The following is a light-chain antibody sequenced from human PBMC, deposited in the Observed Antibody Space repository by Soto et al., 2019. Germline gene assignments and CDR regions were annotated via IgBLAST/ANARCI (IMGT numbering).Light chain of an antibody. V-gene: IGKV1-27*01. Sequence: DIQMTQSPSSLSASVGDRVTITCRASQGISSYLARYQQKPGKVPKVLIYATSTLHSGLTSRFSGSGSRTEFTLTISNVQPEDVATYYCQNYYSAPETFGQGTKVEIK. J-gene: IGKJ1*01. CDR1: QGISSY. CDR2: ATS. CDR3: QNYYSAPET.